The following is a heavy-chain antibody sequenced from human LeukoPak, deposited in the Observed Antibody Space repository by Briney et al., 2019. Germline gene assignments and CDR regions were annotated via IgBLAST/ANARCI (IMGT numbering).Heavy chain of an antibody. Sequence: ASVKVSCKASGYTFTSYYMHWVRQAPGQGLEWMGLINPTGGSTGYAQKFQGRVTMARDMSTSTDYMELSSLRSEDTAIYYCARDNSVGDNAWWFDPWGQGTLVTVSS. D-gene: IGHD1-26*01. CDR1: GYTFTSYY. V-gene: IGHV1-46*01. CDR3: ARDNSVGDNAWWFDP. CDR2: INPTGGST. J-gene: IGHJ5*02.